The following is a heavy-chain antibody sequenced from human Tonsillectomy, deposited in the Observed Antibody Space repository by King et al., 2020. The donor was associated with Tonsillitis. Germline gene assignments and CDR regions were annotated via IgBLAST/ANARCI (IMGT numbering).Heavy chain of an antibody. J-gene: IGHJ3*01. CDR3: AKDLPHGGGNDADFAVDA. CDR1: GFTFSIYG. D-gene: IGHD1-1*01. CDR2: VSYDGHNK. Sequence: QLVQSGGGVVQPGRSLRLSCAASGFTFSIYGMHWVRQAQGRGLEWVAVVSYDGHNKYYEDSVKGRFTISRDNSKNTLYLQMNSLRPEDTAVYYCAKDLPHGGGNDADFAVDAWGQGTVVTVSS. V-gene: IGHV3-30*18.